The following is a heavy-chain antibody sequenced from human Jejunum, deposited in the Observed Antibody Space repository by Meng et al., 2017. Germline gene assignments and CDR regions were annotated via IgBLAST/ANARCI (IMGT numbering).Heavy chain of an antibody. CDR3: AKLPGVAVTGDFDY. CDR1: GFTLSSYA. V-gene: IGHV3-23*01. CDR2: IRGSGDTT. D-gene: IGHD6-19*01. Sequence: GESLRLSCAASGFTLSSYAMTWVRQASGKGLEWVSAIRGSGDTTYYAGSVKGRFTISRDISKNTLYLQMSSLRAEDTAVYYCAKLPGVAVTGDFDYWGQGTLVTVSS. J-gene: IGHJ4*02.